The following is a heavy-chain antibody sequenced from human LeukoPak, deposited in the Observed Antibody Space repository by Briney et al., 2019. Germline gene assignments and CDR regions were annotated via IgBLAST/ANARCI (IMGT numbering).Heavy chain of an antibody. J-gene: IGHJ4*02. Sequence: GGSLRLSCAASGFTFSSYAMSWVRQAPGKGLEWVSMITSGGGTTYYADSVKGRFIISRDIAKNTVFLQMNSLRAEDTAVYYCAKGGVPGTHYFDYWGQGTLVTVSS. D-gene: IGHD6-19*01. CDR2: ITSGGGTT. CDR1: GFTFSSYA. V-gene: IGHV3-23*01. CDR3: AKGGVPGTHYFDY.